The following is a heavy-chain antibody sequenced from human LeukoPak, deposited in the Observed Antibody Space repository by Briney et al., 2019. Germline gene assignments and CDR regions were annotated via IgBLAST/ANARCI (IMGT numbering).Heavy chain of an antibody. CDR2: IIPIFGTA. CDR1: GGTFSSYA. CDR3: ARGVIRKPVGATRLYYMDV. J-gene: IGHJ6*03. Sequence: ASVKVSCKASGGTFSSYAISWVLQAPGQGLEWMGGIIPIFGTANYAQKFQGRVTITADESTSTAYMELSSLRSEDTAVYYCARGVIRKPVGATRLYYMDVWGKGTTVTVSS. V-gene: IGHV1-69*01. D-gene: IGHD1-26*01.